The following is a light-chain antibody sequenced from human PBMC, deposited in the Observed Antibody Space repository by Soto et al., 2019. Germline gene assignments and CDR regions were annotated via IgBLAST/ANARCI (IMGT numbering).Light chain of an antibody. J-gene: IGLJ1*01. CDR2: GND. Sequence: QSVLTQPPSVSGAPGQRVTISCTGSSSHIGAGSDVHWYQQLPGTASKLLIYGNDNRPSGVPDRFSGSKSGTSASLAITGLQAEDEADYYCQSYDSSLSGSYVFGTGTKVTVL. CDR1: SSHIGAGSD. V-gene: IGLV1-40*01. CDR3: QSYDSSLSGSYV.